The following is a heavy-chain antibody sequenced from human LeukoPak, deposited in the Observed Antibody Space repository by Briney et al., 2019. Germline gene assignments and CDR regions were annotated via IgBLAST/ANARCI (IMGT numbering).Heavy chain of an antibody. CDR3: SRSYYDGSGYYGWFDP. D-gene: IGHD3-22*01. CDR1: GATFSSYA. V-gene: IGHV1-69*05. Sequence: ASVKLSCKASGATFSSYAISWVRQAPGQGLEWMGGIIPIFGTANYAQKFQGRVTITTDESTRTAYMELSSLRSEDTAVDCCSRSYYDGSGYYGWFDPWGQGTLVTVSS. CDR2: IIPIFGTA. J-gene: IGHJ5*02.